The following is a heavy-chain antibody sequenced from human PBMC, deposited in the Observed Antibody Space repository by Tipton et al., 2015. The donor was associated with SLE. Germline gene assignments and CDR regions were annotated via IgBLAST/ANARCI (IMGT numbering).Heavy chain of an antibody. Sequence: QVQLVQSGPEVKKPGASVRVSCKASGYTFTTYGISWVRQAPGQGLEWMGWISTYNGNTNYAQKLQGRVTMTSDTSTSTAYMELRSLRSDDTAIYYCARVRVDTAMGVFDFWGQGTRVTVSS. CDR3: ARVRVDTAMGVFDF. CDR2: ISTYNGNT. J-gene: IGHJ4*02. D-gene: IGHD5-18*01. V-gene: IGHV1-18*01. CDR1: GYTFTTYG.